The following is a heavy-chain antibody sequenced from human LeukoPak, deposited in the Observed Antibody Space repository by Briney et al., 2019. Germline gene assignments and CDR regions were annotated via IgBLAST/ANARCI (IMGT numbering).Heavy chain of an antibody. J-gene: IGHJ6*02. CDR2: ISSSSSYI. CDR3: ARAGRWLQWSLVGLHANGMDV. D-gene: IGHD5-24*01. CDR1: GFTFSSYS. V-gene: IGHV3-21*01. Sequence: GGSLRLSCAASGFTFSSYSMNWVRQAPGKGLEWVSSISSSSSYIYYADSVKGRFTISRDNAKNSLYLQMNSLRAEDTAVYYCARAGRWLQWSLVGLHANGMDVWGQGTTVTVSS.